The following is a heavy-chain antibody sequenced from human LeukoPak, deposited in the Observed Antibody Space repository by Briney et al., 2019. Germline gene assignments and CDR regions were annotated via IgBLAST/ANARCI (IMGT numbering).Heavy chain of an antibody. CDR1: GFTFTSHA. CDR2: ISSSSSYI. CDR3: ARVPDYYDSSGHHFYGMDV. V-gene: IGHV3-21*01. Sequence: GGSLRLSCTTSGFTFTSHAMTWARQAPGKGLEWVSSISSSSSYIYYADSVKGRFTISRDNAKNSLYLQMNSLRAEDTAVYYCARVPDYYDSSGHHFYGMDVWGQGTTVTVSS. J-gene: IGHJ6*02. D-gene: IGHD3-22*01.